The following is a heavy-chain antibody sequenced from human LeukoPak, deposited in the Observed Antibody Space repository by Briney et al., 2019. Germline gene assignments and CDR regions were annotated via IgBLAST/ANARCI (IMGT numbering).Heavy chain of an antibody. CDR3: ARIFGSGWYTTSDY. Sequence: ASVKVSCKASGYTFTGYYMHWVRQAPGQGLEWMGWINPNSGGTNYAQKFQGRVTMTRDTSISTAYMELSRLRSDDTAVYYCARIFGSGWYTTSDYWGQGTLVTVSS. V-gene: IGHV1-2*02. CDR1: GYTFTGYY. CDR2: INPNSGGT. D-gene: IGHD6-19*01. J-gene: IGHJ4*02.